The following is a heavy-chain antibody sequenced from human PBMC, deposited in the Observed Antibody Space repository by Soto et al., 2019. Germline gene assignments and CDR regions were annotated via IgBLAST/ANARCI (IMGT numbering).Heavy chain of an antibody. J-gene: IGHJ4*02. CDR1: GFTFSSYA. Sequence: QVQLVESGGGVVQPGRSLRLSCAASGFTFSSYAMHWVRQAPGKGLEWVAIISYDGSNKYYADSMKGRFTISRDNSKNTLYLQMNSLRAKDTAVYYCAIGYSSSSAAFDYWGQGTLVTVSS. D-gene: IGHD6-13*01. CDR3: AIGYSSSSAAFDY. CDR2: ISYDGSNK. V-gene: IGHV3-30-3*01.